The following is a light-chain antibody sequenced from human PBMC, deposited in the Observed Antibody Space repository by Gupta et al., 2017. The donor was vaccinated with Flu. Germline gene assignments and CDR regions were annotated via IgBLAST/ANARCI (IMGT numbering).Light chain of an antibody. CDR1: SSDVGGYNY. V-gene: IGLV2-11*01. J-gene: IGLJ3*02. CDR3: SSDAGSDSWV. CDR2: DVT. Sequence: SALTQPRSVSGSPGQSVTSSCTGTSSDVGGYNYVYWYQQHTDNSINLLFYDVTNRTAGAPGRFSASEAGNTASLTISALEAEDDAEYYCSSDAGSDSWVFGGGTKLAVL.